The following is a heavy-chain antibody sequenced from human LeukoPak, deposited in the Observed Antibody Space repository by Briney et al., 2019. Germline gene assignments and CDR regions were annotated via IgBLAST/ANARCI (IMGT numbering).Heavy chain of an antibody. Sequence: ASVKVSCKASGYTFTSYGISWVRQAPGQGLEWMGWISAYNGNTNYAQKLQGRVTMTTDTSTSTAYMELRSLRSDDTAVYYCASGGRQSYGSGWYQSFDYWGQGTLVTVSS. J-gene: IGHJ4*02. V-gene: IGHV1-18*01. CDR3: ASGGRQSYGSGWYQSFDY. CDR1: GYTFTSYG. CDR2: ISAYNGNT. D-gene: IGHD6-19*01.